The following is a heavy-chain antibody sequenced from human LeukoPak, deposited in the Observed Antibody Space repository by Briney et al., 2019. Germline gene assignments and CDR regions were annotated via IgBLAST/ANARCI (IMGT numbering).Heavy chain of an antibody. CDR3: ARDAGDCGGDCPRWFDP. J-gene: IGHJ5*02. D-gene: IGHD2-21*02. V-gene: IGHV3-48*03. Sequence: PGGSLRLSCAASGFTFSSYEMNWVRQAPGKGLEWVSYISSSGGTIFYADSAKGRFTISRDDAKNTVDLQMNSLRGEDTAVYYCARDAGDCGGDCPRWFDPWGQGTLVTVSS. CDR1: GFTFSSYE. CDR2: ISSSGGTI.